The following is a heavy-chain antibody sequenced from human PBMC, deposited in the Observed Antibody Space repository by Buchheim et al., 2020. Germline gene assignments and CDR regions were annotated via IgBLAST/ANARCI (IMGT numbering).Heavy chain of an antibody. V-gene: IGHV3-7*01. CDR1: GFTFSNAW. CDR3: ARGPPGYSSTFFDY. CDR2: IKQDGSEK. Sequence: EVQLVESGGGLVKPGGSLRLSCAASGFTFSNAWMSWVRQAPGKGLEWVANIKQDGSEKYYVDSVKGRFTISRDNAKNSLYLQMNSLRAEDTAVYYCARGPPGYSSTFFDYWGQGTL. J-gene: IGHJ4*02. D-gene: IGHD6-13*01.